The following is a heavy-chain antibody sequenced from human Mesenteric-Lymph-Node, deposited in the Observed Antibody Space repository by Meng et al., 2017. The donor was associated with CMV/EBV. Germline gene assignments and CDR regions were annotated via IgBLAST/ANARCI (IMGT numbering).Heavy chain of an antibody. CDR1: GYTFTGYY. Sequence: GESLKISCKASGYTFTGYYMHWVRQAPGQGLEWMGWINPNSGGTNYAQKFQGRVTMTRDTSISTAYMELSRLRSDDTAVYYCARGVQQLVQGNANWFDPWGQGTLVTVSS. V-gene: IGHV1-2*02. J-gene: IGHJ5*02. CDR2: INPNSGGT. CDR3: ARGVQQLVQGNANWFDP. D-gene: IGHD6-13*01.